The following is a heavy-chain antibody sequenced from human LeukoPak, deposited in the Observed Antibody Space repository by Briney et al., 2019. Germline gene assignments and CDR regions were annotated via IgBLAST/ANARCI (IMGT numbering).Heavy chain of an antibody. CDR3: AKDPNGDLVGAFDS. Sequence: GSLRLSCAASGLTLSNYAMARVRQAPGKGLEWISSISGRGGTSYTDSAKGRFTVYRDNSKNTLYLQLNSQRVGDTALYYCAKDPNGDLVGAFDSWGQGTMVTVSS. J-gene: IGHJ3*01. D-gene: IGHD2-21*02. CDR1: GLTLSNYA. CDR2: ISGRGGT. V-gene: IGHV3-23*01.